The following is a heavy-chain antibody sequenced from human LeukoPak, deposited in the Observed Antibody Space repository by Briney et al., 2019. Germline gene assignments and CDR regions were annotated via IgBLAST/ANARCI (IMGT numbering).Heavy chain of an antibody. V-gene: IGHV1-69*04. CDR1: GGTFSSYT. D-gene: IGHD3-10*01. CDR2: IIPILGIA. J-gene: IGHJ6*02. CDR3: ARDRLTMVRGGLDYYYGMDV. Sequence: GASVNVSCKASGGTFSSYTISWVRQAPGQGLEWMGRIIPILGIANSAQKFQGRVTITADKSTSTAYMELSSLRSEDTAVYYCARDRLTMVRGGLDYYYGMDVWGQGTTVTVSS.